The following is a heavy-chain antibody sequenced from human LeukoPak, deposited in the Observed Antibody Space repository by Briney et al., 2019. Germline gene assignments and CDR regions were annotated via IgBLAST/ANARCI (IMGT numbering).Heavy chain of an antibody. Sequence: ASVKVSCKASGGTFSSYGISWVRQAPGQGLEWMGWISAYNGNTNYAQKLQGRVTMTTDTSTSTAYMELRSLRSDDTAVYYCARSSYNWNDFSYWGQGTLVTVSS. CDR2: ISAYNGNT. CDR1: GGTFSSYG. CDR3: ARSSYNWNDFSY. V-gene: IGHV1-18*01. D-gene: IGHD1-1*01. J-gene: IGHJ4*02.